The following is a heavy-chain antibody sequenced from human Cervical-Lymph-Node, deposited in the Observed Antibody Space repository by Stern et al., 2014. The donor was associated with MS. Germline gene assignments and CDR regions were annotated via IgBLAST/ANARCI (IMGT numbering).Heavy chain of an antibody. J-gene: IGHJ4*02. V-gene: IGHV2-5*02. CDR3: AHLTTATALDY. D-gene: IGHD1-1*01. CDR2: IYWDDDK. Sequence: QITLKESGPTLVKPTQTLTLTCTFSGFSLSTSGVGVGWIRQPPGQALEWLALIYWDDDKRYSPSLESRLTITKDTSKNLVFLTMTNMDPVDTATYYCAHLTTATALDYWGQGTLVTVSS. CDR1: GFSLSTSGVG.